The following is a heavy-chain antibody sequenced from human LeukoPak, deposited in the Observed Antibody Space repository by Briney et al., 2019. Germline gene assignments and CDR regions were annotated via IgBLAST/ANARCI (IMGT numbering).Heavy chain of an antibody. J-gene: IGHJ4*02. D-gene: IGHD5-12*01. V-gene: IGHV3-33*01. CDR3: ARAYSRESGYDFVFEN. CDR1: GFTFSNYG. CDR2: IRYGGSTK. Sequence: GRSLRLSCAASGFTFSNYGVHWVRQAPGKGLEWVAVIRYGGSTKYYADSVKGRFTISRDNSKNTVYLEMNSLRAEDTAVYYCARAYSRESGYDFVFENWGQGTLVSVSS.